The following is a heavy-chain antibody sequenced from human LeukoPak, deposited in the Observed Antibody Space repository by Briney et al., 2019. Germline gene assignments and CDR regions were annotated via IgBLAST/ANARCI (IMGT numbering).Heavy chain of an antibody. CDR3: ANYCSSTSCYPARYYYGMDV. Sequence: GGSLRLSCAASGFTFSSYGMHWVRQAPGKGLEWVAVIWYDGSNKYYADSVKGRFTTSRDNSKNTLYLQMNSLRAEDTAVYYCANYCSSTSCYPARYYYGMDVWGQGTTVTVSS. V-gene: IGHV3-33*06. CDR2: IWYDGSNK. J-gene: IGHJ6*02. CDR1: GFTFSSYG. D-gene: IGHD2-2*01.